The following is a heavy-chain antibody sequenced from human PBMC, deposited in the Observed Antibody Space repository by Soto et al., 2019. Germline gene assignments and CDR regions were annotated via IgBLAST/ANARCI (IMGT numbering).Heavy chain of an antibody. J-gene: IGHJ3*02. Sequence: ASVKVSCKASGGTFSSYAISWVRQAPGQGLEWMGGIIPIFGTANYAQKFQGRVTITADEPTSTAYMELSSLRSEDTAVYYCARDYSGSSSRAFDIWGQGTMVTVSS. D-gene: IGHD1-26*01. V-gene: IGHV1-69*13. CDR1: GGTFSSYA. CDR2: IIPIFGTA. CDR3: ARDYSGSSSRAFDI.